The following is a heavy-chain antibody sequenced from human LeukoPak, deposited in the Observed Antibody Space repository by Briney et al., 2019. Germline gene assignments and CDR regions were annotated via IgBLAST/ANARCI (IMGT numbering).Heavy chain of an antibody. J-gene: IGHJ6*03. CDR2: MNPNSGNT. Sequence: ASVTVSCKASGYTFTSYDINWVRQATGQGLEWMGWMNPNSGNTGYAQKFQGRVTMTRNTSISTAYMELSSLRSEDTAMYYCARGRKVRGVMQTRYYYYYMDVWGKGTTVTVSS. CDR1: GYTFTSYD. V-gene: IGHV1-8*01. CDR3: ARGRKVRGVMQTRYYYYYMDV. D-gene: IGHD3-10*01.